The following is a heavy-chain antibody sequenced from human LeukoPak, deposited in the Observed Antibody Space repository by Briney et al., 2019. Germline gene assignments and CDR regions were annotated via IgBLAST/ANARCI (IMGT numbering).Heavy chain of an antibody. J-gene: IGHJ4*02. CDR2: IYYTGST. V-gene: IGHV4-59*01. D-gene: IGHD6-13*01. CDR3: ASSRGPSSSWSFDS. Sequence: SETLSLTCSFSIVPIKNYYWNWIRQSPGKGLQRIGYIYYTGSTDYNFSLKSRVTISLDTSENHFSLSLSSVTAADSALYFCASSRGPSSSWSFDSWGQGILVTVSS. CDR1: IVPIKNYY.